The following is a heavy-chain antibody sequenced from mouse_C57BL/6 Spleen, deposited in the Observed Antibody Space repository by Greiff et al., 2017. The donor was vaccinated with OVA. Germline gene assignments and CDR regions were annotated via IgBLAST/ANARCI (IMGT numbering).Heavy chain of an antibody. J-gene: IGHJ2*01. CDR1: GFSFNNYA. CDR2: IRSKSNNYAT. CDR3: VRHGITTDFDY. D-gene: IGHD1-1*01. V-gene: IGHV10-1*01. Sequence: EAGGGLVQPKGSLKLSCAASGFSFNNYAMNWVRQAPGQGLEWVARIRSKSNNYATYYADSVKDRFTISRDDSESMLYLQMNNLKTEDTAMYYCVRHGITTDFDYWGQGTTLTVSS.